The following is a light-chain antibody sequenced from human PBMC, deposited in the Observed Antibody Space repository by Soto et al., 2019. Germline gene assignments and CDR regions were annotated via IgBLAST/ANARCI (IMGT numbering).Light chain of an antibody. CDR3: CSYTGSGTPWV. CDR1: SSDVGSLQF. CDR2: EDS. V-gene: IGLV2-23*01. Sequence: SALAQPASVSGSPGQSITISCSGASSDVGSLQFVAWYQQHPGKAPKVVIYEDSKRPSGISFRFSGSTSGNTASLTISGLQPDDESHYYCCSYTGSGTPWVFGGGTKVTVL. J-gene: IGLJ3*02.